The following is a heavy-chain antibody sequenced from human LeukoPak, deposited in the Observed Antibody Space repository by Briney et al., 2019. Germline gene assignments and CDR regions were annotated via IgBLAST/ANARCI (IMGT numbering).Heavy chain of an antibody. Sequence: GGSLRLSYAASGFSITDHYMDWVRQAPGKGLEWVGRTRNKPNGYTTDYGTSVKGRFTVSIDDSENSLYLQMNSLKTEDTAVYYCTRVRHGDYFDYWGQGTLVTVSS. CDR2: TRNKPNGYTT. J-gene: IGHJ4*02. CDR3: TRVRHGDYFDY. V-gene: IGHV3-72*01. CDR1: GFSITDHY. D-gene: IGHD4-17*01.